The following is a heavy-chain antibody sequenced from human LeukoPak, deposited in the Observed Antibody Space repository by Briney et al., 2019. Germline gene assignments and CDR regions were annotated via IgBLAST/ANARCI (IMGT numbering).Heavy chain of an antibody. CDR1: GGSFSGYY. V-gene: IGHV4-34*01. CDR3: ARGRLAAAGTSDY. D-gene: IGHD6-13*01. J-gene: IGHJ4*02. CDR2: INHSGST. Sequence: SETLSLTCAVYGGSFSGYYWSWIRQPPGKGLEWIGEINHSGSTNYNPSLKSRVTISVDTSKNQFSLKLSSVTAADTAVYCCARGRLAAAGTSDYWGQGTLVTVSS.